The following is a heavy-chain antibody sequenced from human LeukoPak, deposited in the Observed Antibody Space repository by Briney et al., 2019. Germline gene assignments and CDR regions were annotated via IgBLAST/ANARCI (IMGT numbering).Heavy chain of an antibody. Sequence: GESLKISCKGSGYSFTSYWIGWVRQMPGKGLEWMGITYPGDSDTRYSPSFQGQVTISADKSISTAYLQWSSLKASDTAMYYCARRDYYDSSGYSSFDPWGQGTLVTVSS. CDR2: TYPGDSDT. CDR3: ARRDYYDSSGYSSFDP. D-gene: IGHD3-22*01. CDR1: GYSFTSYW. J-gene: IGHJ5*02. V-gene: IGHV5-51*01.